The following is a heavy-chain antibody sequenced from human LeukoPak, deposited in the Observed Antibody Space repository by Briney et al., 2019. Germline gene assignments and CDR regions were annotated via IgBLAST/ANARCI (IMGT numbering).Heavy chain of an antibody. CDR3: AKDQMRYCSSTSCFGFDY. V-gene: IGHV3-23*01. Sequence: GGSLRLSCAASGFTFSSYAMSWVRQAPGKGLEWVSAISGSGGSTYYADSVKGRFTISRDNSKNTLYLQMNSLRAEDTAVYYCAKDQMRYCSSTSCFGFDYWGQGTLVTVSS. J-gene: IGHJ4*02. CDR1: GFTFSSYA. CDR2: ISGSGGST. D-gene: IGHD2-2*01.